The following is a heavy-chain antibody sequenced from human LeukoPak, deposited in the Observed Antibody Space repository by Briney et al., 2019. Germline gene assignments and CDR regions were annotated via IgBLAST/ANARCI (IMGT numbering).Heavy chain of an antibody. CDR2: INPNSGGT. V-gene: IGHV1-2*02. J-gene: IGHJ6*03. CDR3: ARDLLASEAYYYYYMDV. D-gene: IGHD3-10*01. Sequence: ASVKVSCKASGYTFTGYYMQGVRQAPGQGLEWMGWINPNSGGTKYAPKFQGRVTMTRDTSSSTAYMELSSLSSDDTAVSYCARDLLASEAYYYYYMDVWGKGTTVTVS. CDR1: GYTFTGYY.